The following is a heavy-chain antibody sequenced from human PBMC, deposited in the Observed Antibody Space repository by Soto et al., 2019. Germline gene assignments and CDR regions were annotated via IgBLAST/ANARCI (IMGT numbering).Heavy chain of an antibody. CDR3: AKGTMVRGVYPLDY. CDR1: GFTFSNYA. Sequence: GGSLRLSCAVSGFTFSNYAMTWVRQAPGKGLEWVSGISASGSSIYEADSVKGRFTISRDNSKDTLYLQMNSLRAEDTAIYYCAKGTMVRGVYPLDYWGQGTLVTVSS. CDR2: ISASGSSI. J-gene: IGHJ4*02. V-gene: IGHV3-23*01. D-gene: IGHD3-10*01.